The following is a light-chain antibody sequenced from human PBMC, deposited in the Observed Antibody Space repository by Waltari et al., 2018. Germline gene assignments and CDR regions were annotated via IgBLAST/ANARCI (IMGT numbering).Light chain of an antibody. V-gene: IGLV2-14*03. CDR1: TSDVGCYMS. CDR3: CSYTSSTTLYV. CDR2: DVS. J-gene: IGLJ1*01. Sequence: SALTQPAPVSGSPGQSIPIPCPGPTSDVGCYMSVPLYQHHADKAPRLMIFDVSHRPSGVSSRFSGSKSGNTASLTISGLQVEDEADYYCCSYTSSTTLYVFGTGTRVTVL.